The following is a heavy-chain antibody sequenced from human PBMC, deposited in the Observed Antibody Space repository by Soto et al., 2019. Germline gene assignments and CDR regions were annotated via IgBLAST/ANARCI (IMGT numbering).Heavy chain of an antibody. V-gene: IGHV4-4*07. CDR2: IFSSGST. CDR1: GGSINTFY. Sequence: PPETLSLTCTVSGGSINTFYWSWVRQPAGKGLEWIGRIFSSGSTSFNPSLESRVAMSVDTSKNHFSLNLSSVTAADMAVYYCAREGSYSAYNFAHGIQLWSFDFWGQGAMVNVS. CDR3: AREGSYSAYNFAHGIQLWSFDF. D-gene: IGHD5-12*01. J-gene: IGHJ4*02.